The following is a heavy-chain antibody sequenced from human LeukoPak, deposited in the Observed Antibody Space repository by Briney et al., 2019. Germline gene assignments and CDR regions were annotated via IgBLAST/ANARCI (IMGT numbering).Heavy chain of an antibody. CDR2: ISAYNGNT. V-gene: IGHV1-18*01. J-gene: IGHJ4*02. Sequence: ASVKVSCKASGYTFTSYGISWVRQAPGQGLEWMGWISAYNGNTNYAQKLQGRVTMTTDTSTSTAYMELRSVRSDDTAVYYCARTSIDRDKYYFDYWGQGTLVTVSS. CDR1: GYTFTSYG. D-gene: IGHD3-22*01. CDR3: ARTSIDRDKYYFDY.